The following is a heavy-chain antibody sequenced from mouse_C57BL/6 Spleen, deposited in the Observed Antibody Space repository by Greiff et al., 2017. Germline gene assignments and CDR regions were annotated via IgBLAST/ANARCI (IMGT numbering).Heavy chain of an antibody. CDR1: GYTFTSYW. CDR2: INPSNGGT. Sequence: VQLQQPGTELVKPGASVKLSCKASGYTFTSYWMHWVQQRPGQGLEWIGNINPSNGGTNYNEKFKSKATLTVDKSSSTAYMQLSSLTSEDSAVYYCARSPTMVTTRYFDYWGQGTTLTVSS. J-gene: IGHJ2*01. CDR3: ARSPTMVTTRYFDY. D-gene: IGHD2-9*01. V-gene: IGHV1-53*01.